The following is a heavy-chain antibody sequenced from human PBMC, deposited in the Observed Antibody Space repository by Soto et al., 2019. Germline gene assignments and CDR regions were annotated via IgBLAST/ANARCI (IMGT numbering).Heavy chain of an antibody. CDR1: GGSISSSSYY. CDR3: ARLGDNWNYVVDY. D-gene: IGHD1-7*01. Sequence: KPSETLSLTCTVSGGSISSSSYYWGWIRQPPGKGLEWIGSIYYSGSTYYNPSLKSRVTISVDTSKNQFSLKLSSVTAADTAVYYCARLGDNWNYVVDYWGQGTLVTVSS. J-gene: IGHJ4*02. CDR2: IYYSGST. V-gene: IGHV4-39*01.